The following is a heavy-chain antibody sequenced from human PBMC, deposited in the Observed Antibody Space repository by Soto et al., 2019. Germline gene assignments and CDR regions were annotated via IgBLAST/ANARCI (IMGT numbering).Heavy chain of an antibody. CDR2: IYWDDDK. CDR3: TRFNGAFYYDSSGPLDAFDI. V-gene: IGHV2-5*02. CDR1: GFSLSTSGVG. Sequence: SGPTLVNPTQTLTLTCTFSGFSLSTSGVGVGWIRQPPGKALEWLALIYWDDDKRYSPSLKSRLTITKDTSKKQVVLTMTNMDPVDTATYFCTRFNGAFYYDSSGPLDAFDIWGQGTMVTVSS. J-gene: IGHJ3*02. D-gene: IGHD3-22*01.